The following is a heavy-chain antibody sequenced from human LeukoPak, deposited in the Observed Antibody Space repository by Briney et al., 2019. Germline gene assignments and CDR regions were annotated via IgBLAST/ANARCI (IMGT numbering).Heavy chain of an antibody. V-gene: IGHV6-1*01. Sequence: SQTLSLTCAISGDSVSSNSAAWNWIRQSPSRGLEWLGRTYYRSKWYNDYAVSVKSRITINPDTSKNQFSLQFNSVTPEDTAVYYCARKICSSSSCFQSDDAFDSWGQGTMVTVSS. D-gene: IGHD2-2*01. CDR1: GDSVSSNSAA. CDR3: ARKICSSSSCFQSDDAFDS. J-gene: IGHJ3*02. CDR2: TYYRSKWYN.